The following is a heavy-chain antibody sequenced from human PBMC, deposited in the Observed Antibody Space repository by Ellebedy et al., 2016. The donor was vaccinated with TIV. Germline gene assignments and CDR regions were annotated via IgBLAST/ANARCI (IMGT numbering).Heavy chain of an antibody. V-gene: IGHV4-34*01. Sequence: MPSETLSLTCAVYGGSFSGYSWTWFRQPPDRSLEWIGEINHSGHPNNNPSLKSRVSISVDTSNNQFSLRLTSVTAADTAVYYCASLGIYSGFGLDYWGQGTPVTVSS. CDR1: GGSFSGYS. CDR2: INHSGHP. D-gene: IGHD5-12*01. CDR3: ASLGIYSGFGLDY. J-gene: IGHJ4*02.